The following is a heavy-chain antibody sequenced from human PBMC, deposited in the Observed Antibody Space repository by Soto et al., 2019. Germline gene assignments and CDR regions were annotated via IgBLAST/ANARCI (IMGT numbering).Heavy chain of an antibody. Sequence: QVQLVQSGAEVKKPGSSVKVSCKASGGTFSSYAISWVRQAPGQGLEWMGGIIPIFGTANYAQKFQGRVTITADESTSTAYMELSSLRSEDTAVYHCAREVMITFGGVLNYYYGMDVWGQGTTVTVSS. CDR3: AREVMITFGGVLNYYYGMDV. D-gene: IGHD3-16*01. V-gene: IGHV1-69*01. CDR1: GGTFSSYA. J-gene: IGHJ6*02. CDR2: IIPIFGTA.